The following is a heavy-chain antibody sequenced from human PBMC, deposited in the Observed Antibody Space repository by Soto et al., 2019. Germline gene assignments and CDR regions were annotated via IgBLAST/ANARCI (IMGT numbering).Heavy chain of an antibody. V-gene: IGHV3-33*01. Sequence: QEQLVESGGGVVQPGTFLRLSCAASGITFSNYGFHWVRQAPGKGLEWVAVIWYDGTTKFYSDSVKGRFTISRDNSKSTLFLQMNSLRVEDTALYYCATVDNYYGSVFWGQGTLVTVSS. J-gene: IGHJ4*02. CDR2: IWYDGTTK. CDR1: GITFSNYG. CDR3: ATVDNYYGSVF. D-gene: IGHD3-10*01.